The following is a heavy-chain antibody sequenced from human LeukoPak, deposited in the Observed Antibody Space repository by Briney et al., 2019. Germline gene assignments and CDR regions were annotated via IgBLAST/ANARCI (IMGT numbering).Heavy chain of an antibody. V-gene: IGHV4-4*07. D-gene: IGHD3-10*01. Sequence: SETLSLTCTVSGYSISSGYYWSWIRQPAGKGLEWIGRIYTSGSTNYNPSLKSRVTMSVDTSKNQFSLKLSSVTAADTAVYYCARGLLWFGEAFDYWGQGTLVTVSS. J-gene: IGHJ4*02. CDR1: GYSISSGYY. CDR2: IYTSGST. CDR3: ARGLLWFGEAFDY.